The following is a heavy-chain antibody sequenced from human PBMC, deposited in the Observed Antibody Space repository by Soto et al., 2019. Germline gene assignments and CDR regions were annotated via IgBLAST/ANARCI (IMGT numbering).Heavy chain of an antibody. J-gene: IGHJ6*02. CDR1: GFTFSSYG. V-gene: IGHV3-30*18. CDR3: AKDRTTFWWSGVFYTMDV. CDR2: ISYDGSNK. D-gene: IGHD3-16*01. Sequence: QVQLVESGGGVVQPGRSLRLSCAASGFTFSSYGMHWVRQAPGKGLEWVAVISYDGSNKYYADSVKGRFTISRDNSKNTLFMQMNSLRGEDTAVYYCAKDRTTFWWSGVFYTMDVWGQGTTVTVSS.